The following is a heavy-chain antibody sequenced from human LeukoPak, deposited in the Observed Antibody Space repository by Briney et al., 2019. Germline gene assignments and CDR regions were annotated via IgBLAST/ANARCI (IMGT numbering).Heavy chain of an antibody. CDR1: GGTFSSCA. Sequence: ASVKVSCKASGGTFSSCAISWVRQAPGQGLEWMGRIIPIFGIANYAQKFQGRVTITADKSTSTAYMELSSLRSEDTAVYYCARGPRYCSSTSCNYGMDVWGQGTTVTVSS. CDR3: ARGPRYCSSTSCNYGMDV. V-gene: IGHV1-69*04. CDR2: IIPIFGIA. D-gene: IGHD2-2*01. J-gene: IGHJ6*02.